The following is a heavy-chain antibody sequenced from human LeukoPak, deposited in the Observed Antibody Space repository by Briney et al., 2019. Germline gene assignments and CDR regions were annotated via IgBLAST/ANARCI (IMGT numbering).Heavy chain of an antibody. V-gene: IGHV1-2*02. Sequence: GASVKVSCKASGYTFTGYYMHWVRQAPGQGLEWMGWINPNSGGTNYAQKFQGRATMTRDTSISTAYMELSRLRSDDTAVYYCARAIATTQHHDAFDIWGQGTMVTVSS. D-gene: IGHD2-21*01. CDR1: GYTFTGYY. CDR2: INPNSGGT. CDR3: ARAIATTQHHDAFDI. J-gene: IGHJ3*02.